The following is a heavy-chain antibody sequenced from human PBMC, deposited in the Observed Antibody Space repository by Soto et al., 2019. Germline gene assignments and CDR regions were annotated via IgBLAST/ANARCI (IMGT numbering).Heavy chain of an antibody. V-gene: IGHV1-46*01. J-gene: IGHJ4*01. CDR1: GYTFTSQY. CDR2: LNPSGGST. CDR3: AIDGSGLGCYFPFYY. Sequence: QVQLVQSGAEVKKPGASVKVSCKASGYTFTSQYMHWVRQAPGQGLEWMGILNPSGGSTTYAQEYPGMIAMTTDTPTRTIYMELSTPRSGDTAGHYRAIDGSGLGCYFPFYYWGHGTLVTVSS. D-gene: IGHD3-16*01.